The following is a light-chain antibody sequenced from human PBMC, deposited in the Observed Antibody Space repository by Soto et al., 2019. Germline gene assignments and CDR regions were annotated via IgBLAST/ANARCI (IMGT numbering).Light chain of an antibody. V-gene: IGLV2-14*03. CDR2: DVS. Sequence: QSALTQPASVSGSPGQSITISCTGTSSDVGSYNYVSWYQQHPGKAPKLMIDDVSNRPSGVSDRFSGSKSGNTASLTISGLQAEDEADYYCTSYITAGTYVFGTGTKLTVL. CDR3: TSYITAGTYV. CDR1: SSDVGSYNY. J-gene: IGLJ1*01.